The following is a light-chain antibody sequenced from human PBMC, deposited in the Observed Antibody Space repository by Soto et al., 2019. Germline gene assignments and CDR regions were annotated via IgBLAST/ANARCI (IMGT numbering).Light chain of an antibody. CDR3: NSYTTSNTFV. J-gene: IGLJ1*01. CDR1: SSDIGAHNF. CDR2: EVI. V-gene: IGLV2-14*03. Sequence: QSVLTQPASLSGSPGQAITVSCSGTSSDIGAHNFVSWYQQHPGKAPKLIIYEVINRPSGVSDRFSGSKSGNTASLTISGLQSEDEADYYCNSYTTSNTFVFGSGTKVTVL.